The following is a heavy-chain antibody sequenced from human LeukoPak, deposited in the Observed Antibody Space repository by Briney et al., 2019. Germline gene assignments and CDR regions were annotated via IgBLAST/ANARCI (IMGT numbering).Heavy chain of an antibody. CDR3: AKETLLVGATRSPFDY. V-gene: IGHV3-30-3*02. CDR1: GFTFSSYA. J-gene: IGHJ4*02. Sequence: PGRSLRLSCAASGFTFSSYAMHWVRQAPGKGLEWVAVISYDGSNKYYADSVKGRFTISRDNSKNTLYLQMNSLRAEDTAVYYCAKETLLVGATRSPFDYWGQGTLVTVSS. D-gene: IGHD1-26*01. CDR2: ISYDGSNK.